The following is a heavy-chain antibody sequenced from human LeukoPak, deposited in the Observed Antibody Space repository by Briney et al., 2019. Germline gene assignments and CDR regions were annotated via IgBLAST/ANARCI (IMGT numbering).Heavy chain of an antibody. D-gene: IGHD6-19*01. CDR2: ISSSSSYI. V-gene: IGHV3-21*05. Sequence: GGSLRLSCAASGFTFSSYEMNWVRQAPGKGLEWVSYISSSSSYIYYADSVKGRFTISRDNAKNTLYLQMNSLRAEDTAVYYCAKDTRGLSLAGSGCLDYWGQGTLVTVSS. J-gene: IGHJ4*02. CDR1: GFTFSSYE. CDR3: AKDTRGLSLAGSGCLDY.